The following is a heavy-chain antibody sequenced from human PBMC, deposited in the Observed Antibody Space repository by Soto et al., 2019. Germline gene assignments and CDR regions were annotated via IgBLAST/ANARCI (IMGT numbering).Heavy chain of an antibody. CDR3: ANDFITIFGVAKGDGMDV. CDR2: ISYDGSNK. D-gene: IGHD3-3*01. CDR1: GFTFSSYG. Sequence: QVQLVESGGGVVQPGRSLRLSCAASGFTFSSYGMHWVRQAPGKGLEWVAVISYDGSNKYYADSVKGRFTISRDNSKNTLYLQMNSLRAEDTAVYYCANDFITIFGVAKGDGMDVWGQGTTVTVSS. V-gene: IGHV3-30*18. J-gene: IGHJ6*02.